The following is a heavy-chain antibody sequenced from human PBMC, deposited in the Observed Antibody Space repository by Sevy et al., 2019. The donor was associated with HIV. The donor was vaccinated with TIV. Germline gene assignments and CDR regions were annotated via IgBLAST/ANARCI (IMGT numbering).Heavy chain of an antibody. Sequence: GESLKISCKGSGYNFTSYWIGWVRQMPGKGLEWMGIIYPGDSDTRYSPSFQGQVTISADKSISTAYLQWSSLKASDTAMYYCARRPSPHFRGYSYGHFDYWGQGTLVTVSS. J-gene: IGHJ4*02. V-gene: IGHV5-51*01. CDR1: GYNFTSYW. CDR2: IYPGDSDT. D-gene: IGHD5-18*01. CDR3: ARRPSPHFRGYSYGHFDY.